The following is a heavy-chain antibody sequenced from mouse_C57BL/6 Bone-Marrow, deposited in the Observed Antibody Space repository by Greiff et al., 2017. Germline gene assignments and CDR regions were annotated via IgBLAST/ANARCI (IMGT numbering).Heavy chain of an antibody. D-gene: IGHD4-1*02. CDR3: ARYIPNWDFDY. CDR1: GFTFTDYY. Sequence: EVMLVESGGGLVQPGGSLSLSCAASGFTFTDYYMSWVRQPPGKALEWLGFIRNKANGYTTEYSASVKGRFTISRDNSQSILYLQMNALRAEDSATYYCARYIPNWDFDYWGQGTTLTVSS. V-gene: IGHV7-3*01. CDR2: IRNKANGYTT. J-gene: IGHJ2*01.